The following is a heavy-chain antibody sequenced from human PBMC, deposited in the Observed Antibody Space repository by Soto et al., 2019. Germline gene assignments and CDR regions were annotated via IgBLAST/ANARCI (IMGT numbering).Heavy chain of an antibody. CDR2: IYYDGST. CDR1: GGSINSNNYY. D-gene: IGHD2-15*01. J-gene: IGHJ4*02. V-gene: IGHV4-39*02. Sequence: SETLSLTCTVSGGSINSNNYYWAWIRQPPGRGLAWIASIYYDGSTYYNTSLKSRVTISRDTSKNQFSLRLTSMTAADTAVYYCAKVVVAATRHSDFDSWGQGTLVTVSS. CDR3: AKVVVAATRHSDFDS.